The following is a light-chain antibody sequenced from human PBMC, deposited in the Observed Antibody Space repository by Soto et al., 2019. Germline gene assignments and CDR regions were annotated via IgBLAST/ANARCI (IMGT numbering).Light chain of an antibody. Sequence: EIVMTQSPATLSVSPGERATLSCRASQSVRSNLAWYQQKPGQAPRLLIYGASTRATGIPARFSGSGSGTEFTLTISRLQSEDFAVYYCQQYNNWWTFGQGTKVEIK. CDR2: GAS. J-gene: IGKJ1*01. CDR3: QQYNNWWT. CDR1: QSVRSN. V-gene: IGKV3-15*01.